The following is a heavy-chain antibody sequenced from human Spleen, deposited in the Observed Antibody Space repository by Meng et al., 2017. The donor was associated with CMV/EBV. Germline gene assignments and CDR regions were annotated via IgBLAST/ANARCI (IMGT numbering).Heavy chain of an antibody. CDR2: IRPNTEAT. J-gene: IGHJ4*02. Sequence: SGYAFTDYPLPWVRQPPRHGLGWMRCIRPNTEATNYAPKFQGRVTMTRDTTASTAYMEVSRLTSDATAVYFCARVSRGIVWQLVKDFWGQGTLVTVSS. CDR3: ARVSRGIVWQLVKDF. CDR1: GYAFTDYP. V-gene: IGHV1-2*02. D-gene: IGHD2-21*01.